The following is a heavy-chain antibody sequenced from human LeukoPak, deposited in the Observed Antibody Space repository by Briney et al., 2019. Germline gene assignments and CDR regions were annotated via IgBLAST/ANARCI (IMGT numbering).Heavy chain of an antibody. D-gene: IGHD5-18*01. CDR2: INHSGST. V-gene: IGHV4-34*01. J-gene: IGHJ5*02. Sequence: PSETLSLTCAVYGGSFSGYYWSWIRQPPGKGLEWIGEINHSGSTNYNPSLESRVTISVDTSKNQFSLKLSSVTAADTAVYYCARERGYSYGFDPWGQGTLVTVSS. CDR1: GGSFSGYY. CDR3: ARERGYSYGFDP.